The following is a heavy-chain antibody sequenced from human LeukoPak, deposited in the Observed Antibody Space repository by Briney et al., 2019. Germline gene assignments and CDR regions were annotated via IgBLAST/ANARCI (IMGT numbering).Heavy chain of an antibody. J-gene: IGHJ4*02. D-gene: IGHD6-13*01. CDR2: ISGSGGST. CDR3: AKGRSSSWSYYFDY. V-gene: IGHV3-23*01. Sequence: GGSLRLSCAASGFTFSSYAMSWVRQAPGKGLEWVSAISGSGGSTYYADSVKGRFTISRDNSKNTLYLQMNSLRAEDTALYYCAKGRSSSWSYYFDYWGQGTLVTVSS. CDR1: GFTFSSYA.